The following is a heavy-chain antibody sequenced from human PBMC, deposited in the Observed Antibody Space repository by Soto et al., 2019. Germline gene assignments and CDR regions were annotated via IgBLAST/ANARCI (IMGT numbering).Heavy chain of an antibody. Sequence: GGSLRLSCAASGFTFSSYGMYWVRQAPGKGLEWVAFIWHDGGNKFYAESVKGRFTISRDNSKNTLYLQMTSLSAEDTAMYYWARGGDVNARFGKDYWGQGTLVTVSS. CDR2: IWHDGGNK. CDR1: GFTFSSYG. V-gene: IGHV3-33*07. J-gene: IGHJ4*02. D-gene: IGHD3-16*01. CDR3: ARGGDVNARFGKDY.